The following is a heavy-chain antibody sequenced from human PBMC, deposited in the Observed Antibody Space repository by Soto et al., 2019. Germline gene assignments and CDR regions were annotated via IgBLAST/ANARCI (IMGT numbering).Heavy chain of an antibody. CDR1: GFSFTSSA. D-gene: IGHD3-22*01. J-gene: IGHJ4*02. Sequence: SVKVSCNASGFSFTSSAVQWVRQARGQRLEWIGWIVVGSGKTNYAQKFQERVTITRDMSTSTAYMELSSQRSEDTAVYYCAAGPRNYYDFTPILCFDYWGQGTLVTVSS. V-gene: IGHV1-58*01. CDR2: IVVGSGKT. CDR3: AAGPRNYYDFTPILCFDY.